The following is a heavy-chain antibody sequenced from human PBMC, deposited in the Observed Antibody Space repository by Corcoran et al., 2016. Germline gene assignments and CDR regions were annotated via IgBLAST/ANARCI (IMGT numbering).Heavy chain of an antibody. J-gene: IGHJ4*02. V-gene: IGHV3-7*01. CDR2: IKQDGSEK. CDR3: ACYYESSGYYD. CDR1: GFTFSSYW. D-gene: IGHD3-22*01. Sequence: EVQLVESGGGLVQPGGSLRLSCAASGFTFSSYWMSWVRQAPGKGLEWVANIKQDGSEKNYVDFVKGRFTISRDNAKNSLYLQMNSLRAEDTAVYYCACYYESSGYYDWGQGTLVTVSS.